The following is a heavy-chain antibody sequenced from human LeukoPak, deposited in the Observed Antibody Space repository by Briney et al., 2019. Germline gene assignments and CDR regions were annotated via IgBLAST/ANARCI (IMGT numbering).Heavy chain of an antibody. CDR1: GGPISSGGYY. CDR3: ARVASWFDP. V-gene: IGHV4-31*03. J-gene: IGHJ5*02. D-gene: IGHD2-15*01. CDR2: IYYSGST. Sequence: SQTLSLTCTVSGGPISSGGYYWSSIRQHPGKGLEWIGYIYYSGSTYYNPSLKSRVTISVDTSKNQFSLELSSVTAADTAVYYCARVASWFDPWGQGTLVTVSS.